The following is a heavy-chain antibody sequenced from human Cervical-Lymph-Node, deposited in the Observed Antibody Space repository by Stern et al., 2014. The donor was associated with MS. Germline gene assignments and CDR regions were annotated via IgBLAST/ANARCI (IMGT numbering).Heavy chain of an antibody. CDR1: GDTFSTHA. V-gene: IGHV1-69*11. Sequence: VQLVGSGAAVKKPGSSVKVSCKSSGDTFSTHAISWVRQAPGQGLERMGRIIPILDTTDYAQKFQGRLTIDADESTNTAYMELSSLTPDDTAVYYCAREKSDCSGGSCFSSLDYWGQGTLVTVSS. CDR3: AREKSDCSGGSCFSSLDY. D-gene: IGHD2-15*01. CDR2: IIPILDTT. J-gene: IGHJ4*02.